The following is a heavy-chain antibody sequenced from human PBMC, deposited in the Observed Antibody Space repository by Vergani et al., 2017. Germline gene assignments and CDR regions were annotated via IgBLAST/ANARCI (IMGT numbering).Heavy chain of an antibody. CDR2: ISSSGSTI. D-gene: IGHD3-10*01. CDR3: AKIGRFGELFPPDGMEV. CDR1: GFTFSSYE. V-gene: IGHV3-48*03. J-gene: IGHJ6*02. Sequence: EVQLVESGGGLVQPGGSLRLSCAASGFTFSSYEMNWVRQAPGKGLEWVSYISSSGSTIYYADSVKGRFTISRDNAKNSLYLQMNSLRAEDTAVYYCAKIGRFGELFPPDGMEVWGQGTRVNVSS.